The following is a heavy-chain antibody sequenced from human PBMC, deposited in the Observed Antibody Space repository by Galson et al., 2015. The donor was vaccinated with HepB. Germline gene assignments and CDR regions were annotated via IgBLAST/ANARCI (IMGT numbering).Heavy chain of an antibody. CDR2: ISPYNGNT. J-gene: IGHJ4*02. CDR3: ARDALYYYDRSGYYY. V-gene: IGHV1-18*01. CDR1: GYTFTTYA. Sequence: SVKVSCKASGYTFTTYAISWVRQAPGQGLEWMGWISPYNGNTDYAQKLQGRVTMTTNTSTSTAYMELRSLRSDDTAAYYCARDALYYYDRSGYYYWGQGTPVTVSS. D-gene: IGHD3-22*01.